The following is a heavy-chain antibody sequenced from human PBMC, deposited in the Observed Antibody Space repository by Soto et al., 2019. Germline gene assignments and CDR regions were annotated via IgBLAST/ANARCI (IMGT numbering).Heavy chain of an antibody. CDR2: IDWNSGSI. V-gene: IGHV3-9*01. J-gene: IGHJ4*02. CDR1: GLNFDEYC. D-gene: IGHD6-6*01. Sequence: IASWAGSGLNFDEYCMHWILQAPAKGLEWVSGIDWNSGSIGYADSVRGRFTISRDNAKNSLYLRMNSLRAEDTAFYYFAKDIRGSSPDSSFAYWGRATLVTVSS. CDR3: AKDIRGSSPDSSFAY.